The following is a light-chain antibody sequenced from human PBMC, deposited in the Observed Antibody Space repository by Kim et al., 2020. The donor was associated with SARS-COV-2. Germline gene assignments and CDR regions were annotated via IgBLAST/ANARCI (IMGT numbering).Light chain of an antibody. CDR2: TNT. Sequence: QSVLAQPPSVSGPPGQWVTISCSGSSSNIGSNIVNWFQQLPGTAPQLLIYTNTRLPSGVPDRFSGSKSGTSASLAISGLQSEDEADYYCASWDDRLNGMVFGGGTQLTVL. CDR1: SSNIGSNI. J-gene: IGLJ3*02. CDR3: ASWDDRLNGMV. V-gene: IGLV1-44*01.